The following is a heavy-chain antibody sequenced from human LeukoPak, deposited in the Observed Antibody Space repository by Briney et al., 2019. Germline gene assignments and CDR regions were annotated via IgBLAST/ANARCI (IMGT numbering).Heavy chain of an antibody. CDR1: GGSISSYY. V-gene: IGHV4-59*08. J-gene: IGHJ5*02. D-gene: IGHD1-26*01. CDR3: ARLIHSGFDP. CDR2: IYYSGST. Sequence: SETLSLTCTVSGGSISSYYWSWIRQPPGKGLEWIGYIYYSGSTNYNPSLKSRVTISVDTSKNQFFLKLSSVTAADRAVYYCARLIHSGFDPWGQGTLVTVSS.